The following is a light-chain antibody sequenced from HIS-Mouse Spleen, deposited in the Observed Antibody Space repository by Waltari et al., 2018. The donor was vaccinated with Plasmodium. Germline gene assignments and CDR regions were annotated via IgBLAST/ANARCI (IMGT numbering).Light chain of an antibody. CDR3: QQYGSSPPYT. CDR2: GAS. Sequence: EIVLTQSPGTLSLSPGERATLSFRASQSVSSSYLAWYQQKPGQAPRLLIYGASSRATGIPDRFSGSGSGTDCTLTISRLEPEDFAVYYCQQYGSSPPYTFGQGTKLEIK. CDR1: QSVSSSY. V-gene: IGKV3-20*01. J-gene: IGKJ2*01.